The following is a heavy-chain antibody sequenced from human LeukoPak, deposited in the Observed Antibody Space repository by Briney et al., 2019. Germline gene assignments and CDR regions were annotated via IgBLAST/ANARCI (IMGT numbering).Heavy chain of an antibody. Sequence: ASVKVSCKASGYTFISYNINWVRQATGQGLEWMGWLNPRSGNAVYLQKFQGGLTITRDTSTDTVYMDLSSLTAEDTAVYYCARGIPLGYCTYGVCYPPYYFDFWGQGTLVTASS. CDR2: LNPRSGNA. D-gene: IGHD2-8*01. J-gene: IGHJ4*02. CDR3: ARGIPLGYCTYGVCYPPYYFDF. V-gene: IGHV1-8*03. CDR1: GYTFISYN.